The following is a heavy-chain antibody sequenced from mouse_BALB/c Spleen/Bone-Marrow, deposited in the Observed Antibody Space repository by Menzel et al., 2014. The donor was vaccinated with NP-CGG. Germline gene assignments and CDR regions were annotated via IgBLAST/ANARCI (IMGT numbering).Heavy chain of an antibody. D-gene: IGHD4-1*01. CDR1: GFTFSSFG. V-gene: IGHV5-17*02. J-gene: IGHJ2*01. CDR3: ARGGNWEDFDY. CDR2: ISSGSGTI. Sequence: EVKLVESGGGLVQPGGSRKFSCAASGFTFSSFGMHWVRQAPERGLEWVAYISSGSGTIFYADTVKGRFTISRDNPKNPLFLQMTSLRSEDSAMYYCARGGNWEDFDYWGQGTTLTVSS.